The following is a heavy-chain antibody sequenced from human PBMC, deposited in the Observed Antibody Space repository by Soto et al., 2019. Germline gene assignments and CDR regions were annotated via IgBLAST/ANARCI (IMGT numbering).Heavy chain of an antibody. CDR2: ISSGGST. CDR3: AKSKGGTRTWPEA. Sequence: PGGSLRLSCEASEFIFKAYAMTWVRQGPGAGLEWVSTISSGGSTFYAESVRGRFTISRDNSKNTLYLQLNSLKTDDTAVYFCAKSKGGTRTWPEAWGQGS. D-gene: IGHD3-16*01. CDR1: EFIFKAYA. V-gene: IGHV3-23*01. J-gene: IGHJ5*02.